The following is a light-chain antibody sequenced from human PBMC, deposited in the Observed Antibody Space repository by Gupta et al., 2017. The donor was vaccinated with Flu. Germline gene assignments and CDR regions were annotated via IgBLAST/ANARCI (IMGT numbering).Light chain of an antibody. J-gene: IGKJ1*01. V-gene: IGKV4-1*01. CDR1: QSVLYSSNNKNY. Sequence: DIVMTQSPDSLAVSLGERATINCKSSQSVLYSSNNKNYLAWYQQKPGQPPKLLIYWASTRESGVPDRFSGSGSGTDFTLTISSRQAEDVAVYYCQQYYSTPWTFGKGTKVEIK. CDR3: QQYYSTPWT. CDR2: WAS.